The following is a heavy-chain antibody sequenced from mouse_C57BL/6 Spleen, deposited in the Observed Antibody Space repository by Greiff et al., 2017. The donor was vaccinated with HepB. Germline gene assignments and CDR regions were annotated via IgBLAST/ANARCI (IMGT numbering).Heavy chain of an antibody. V-gene: IGHV1-72*01. CDR1: GYTFTSYW. Sequence: QQSCKASGYTFTSYWMHWVKQRPGRGLEWIGRIDPNSGGTKYNEKFKSKATLTVDKPSSTAYMQLSSLTSEDSAVYYCARSCTRYYAMDYWGQGTSVTVSS. CDR2: IDPNSGGT. J-gene: IGHJ4*01. CDR3: ARSCTRYYAMDY.